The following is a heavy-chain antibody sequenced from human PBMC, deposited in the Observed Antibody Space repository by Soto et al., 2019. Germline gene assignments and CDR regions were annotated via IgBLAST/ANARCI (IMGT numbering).Heavy chain of an antibody. V-gene: IGHV3-23*01. J-gene: IGHJ5*02. CDR1: GFTFSSYA. CDR3: AKDSRSHTQGWFDP. Sequence: EVQLLESGGGLVQPGESLRLSCAASGFTFSSYAMTWLRQAPGKGLEWVSSISGSGDYTYFADSVKGRFTISRDNSKDTLYLQMSSLRVEDTAIYYCAKDSRSHTQGWFDPWGQGTLVTVSS. D-gene: IGHD2-15*01. CDR2: ISGSGDYT.